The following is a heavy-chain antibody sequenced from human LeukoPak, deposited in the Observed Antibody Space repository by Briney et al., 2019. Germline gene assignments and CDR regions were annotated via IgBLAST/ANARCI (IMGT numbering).Heavy chain of an antibody. D-gene: IGHD3-22*01. CDR3: ARTTYYYDSSVKDAFDI. Sequence: SETLSLTCTVSGGSISSYYWSWIRQPPGKGLEWIGYIYYSGSTNYNPSLKSRVTISVDTSKNQFSLKLSSVTAADTAVYYCARTTYYYDSSVKDAFDIWGQGTMVTVSS. CDR1: GGSISSYY. V-gene: IGHV4-59*08. CDR2: IYYSGST. J-gene: IGHJ3*02.